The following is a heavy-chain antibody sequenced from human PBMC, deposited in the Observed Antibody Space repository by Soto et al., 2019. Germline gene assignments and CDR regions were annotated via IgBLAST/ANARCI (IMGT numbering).Heavy chain of an antibody. CDR1: GFTFSSYA. CDR3: ANDSLTHWGGDCSFHFGY. CDR2: ISGSGGST. D-gene: IGHD2-21*02. Sequence: GGSLRLSCAASGFTFSSYAMSWVRQAPVKGLEWVSAISGSGGSTYYADSVKGRFTISRDNSKNTLYLQMNSLRVKETAVYYCANDSLTHWGGDCSFHFGYWGQGTLVTVSS. J-gene: IGHJ4*02. V-gene: IGHV3-23*01.